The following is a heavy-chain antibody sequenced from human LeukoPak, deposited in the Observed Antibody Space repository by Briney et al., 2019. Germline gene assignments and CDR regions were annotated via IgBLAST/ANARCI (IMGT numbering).Heavy chain of an antibody. CDR3: ARSVEGYCRGGSCYYYSYYMDV. Sequence: SETLSLTCTVSGGSINSYWSWIRQPAGKGLEWIGRISGSGTITYNPALQSRLSISIDTSKNQFSLKLMSVTAADTAVYYCARSVEGYCRGGSCYYYSYYMDVWGKGTTVTVSS. CDR2: ISGSGTI. J-gene: IGHJ6*03. D-gene: IGHD2-15*01. CDR1: GGSINSY. V-gene: IGHV4-4*07.